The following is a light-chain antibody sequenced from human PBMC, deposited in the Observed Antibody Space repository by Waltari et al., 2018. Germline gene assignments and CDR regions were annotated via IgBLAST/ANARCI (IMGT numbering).Light chain of an antibody. CDR1: QSVSSW. CDR3: QQHNSYSYT. Sequence: DIQMTLSPSTLSASVRDRVTITCRARQSVSSWLAWYQQKPGRAPKLLIYKASTLHTGVPARFSGSGYGTEFTLTINSLQPDDFATYYCQQHNSYSYTFGQGTNLEIK. V-gene: IGKV1-5*03. J-gene: IGKJ2*01. CDR2: KAS.